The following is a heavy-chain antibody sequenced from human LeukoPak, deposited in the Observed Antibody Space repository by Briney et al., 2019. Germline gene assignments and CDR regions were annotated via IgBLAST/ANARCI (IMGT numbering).Heavy chain of an antibody. J-gene: IGHJ4*02. D-gene: IGHD6-19*01. CDR3: YSSGWSGFDF. CDR1: GFTFSSYG. CDR2: IRYDGSNK. V-gene: IGHV3-30*02. Sequence: PGGSLRLSCAASGFTFSSYGMHWVRQAPGKGLEWVAFIRYDGSNKYYAASVKGRFTISRDNSKNTLYLQMNSLRAEDTAVYYCYSSGWSGFDFWGQGTLVTVSS.